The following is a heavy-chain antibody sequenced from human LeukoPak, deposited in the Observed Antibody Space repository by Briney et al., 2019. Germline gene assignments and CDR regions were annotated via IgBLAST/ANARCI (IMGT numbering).Heavy chain of an antibody. CDR1: GGSISSGSYY. J-gene: IGHJ6*03. V-gene: IGHV4-61*02. CDR2: IYTSGST. Sequence: NPSETLSLTCTVSGGSISSGSYYWSWIRQPAGKGLEWIGRIYTSGSTKYNPSLKSRVTISVDTSKNQFSLKLSSVTAADTAVYYCARDIRGGYYYYYMDVWGKGTTVTVSS. CDR3: ARDIRGGYYYYYMDV. D-gene: IGHD3-10*01.